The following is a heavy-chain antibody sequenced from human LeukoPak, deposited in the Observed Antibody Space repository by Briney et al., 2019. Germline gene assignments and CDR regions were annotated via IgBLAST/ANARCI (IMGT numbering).Heavy chain of an antibody. CDR3: AGPRAYSGYDQKMPFVY. CDR2: IYPSGST. Sequence: SETLSLTCTVSGGSVSSSSYYWGWVRQPPGKGLEWIGSIYPSGSTYYNPSLKSRVTVSVDMSKNHFSLKLNSVTAADTAVYYCAGPRAYSGYDQKMPFVYWGQGTLVTVSS. J-gene: IGHJ4*02. D-gene: IGHD5-12*01. V-gene: IGHV4-39*02. CDR1: GGSVSSSSYY.